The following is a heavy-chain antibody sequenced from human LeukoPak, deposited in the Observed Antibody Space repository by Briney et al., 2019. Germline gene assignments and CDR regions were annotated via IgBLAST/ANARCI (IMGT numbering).Heavy chain of an antibody. D-gene: IGHD4-17*01. Sequence: PGGSLRLSCAASGFTFSSYAMSWVRQAPGKGLEWVSAISGSGGSTYYADSVKGRFTISRDNSKNTLYLQMNSLRAEDTAVYYCAKGSTSDYAPYYYYYMDVRGKGTTVTVSS. CDR3: AKGSTSDYAPYYYYYMDV. V-gene: IGHV3-23*01. CDR2: ISGSGGST. J-gene: IGHJ6*03. CDR1: GFTFSSYA.